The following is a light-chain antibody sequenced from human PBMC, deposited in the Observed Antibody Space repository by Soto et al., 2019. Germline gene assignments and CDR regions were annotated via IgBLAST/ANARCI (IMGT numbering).Light chain of an antibody. CDR1: SSDVGGYNY. V-gene: IGLV2-14*01. Sequence: QSVLSPPASVSGSPGQSITISCAGTSSDVGGYNYVSWYQQHPGKAPKLMISEVSNRPSGVSNRFSGSKSGNTASLTISGLQAEDEADYYCSSYTGTSTLVFGGGTKVTVL. CDR3: SSYTGTSTLV. CDR2: EVS. J-gene: IGLJ3*02.